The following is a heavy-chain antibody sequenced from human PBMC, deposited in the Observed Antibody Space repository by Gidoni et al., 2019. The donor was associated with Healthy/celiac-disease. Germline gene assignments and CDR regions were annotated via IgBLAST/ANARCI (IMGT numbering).Heavy chain of an antibody. CDR3: ARLLAGRYFDY. J-gene: IGHJ4*02. CDR2: IYYSGST. V-gene: IGHV4-39*01. Sequence: QLQLQESGPGLVKPSETLSLPCTVSGGSISSSSYSWGWIRQPPGKGLEWIGRIYYSGSTYYNPSLKSRVTISVDTSKNQFSLKLSSVTAADTAVYYCARLLAGRYFDYWGQGTLVTVSS. CDR1: GGSISSSSYS.